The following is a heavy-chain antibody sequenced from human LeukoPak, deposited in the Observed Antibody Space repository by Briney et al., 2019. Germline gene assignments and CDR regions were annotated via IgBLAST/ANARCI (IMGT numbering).Heavy chain of an antibody. Sequence: GESLKISCKGSGYSFTSYWIGWVRQIPGKGLEWMGIIYPGDSDTRYRPSFQGQVTISADKSISTAYLQWSSLKASDTAMYYCARSMRYCSSTSCYPYYYMDVWGKGTTVTVSS. CDR3: ARSMRYCSSTSCYPYYYMDV. CDR2: IYPGDSDT. CDR1: GYSFTSYW. J-gene: IGHJ6*03. V-gene: IGHV5-51*01. D-gene: IGHD2-2*01.